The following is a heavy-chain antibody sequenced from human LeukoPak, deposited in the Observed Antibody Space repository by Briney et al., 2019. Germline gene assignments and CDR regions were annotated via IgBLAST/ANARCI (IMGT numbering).Heavy chain of an antibody. CDR1: GGSFSGYY. J-gene: IGHJ4*02. CDR2: INHSGST. D-gene: IGHD3-22*01. CDR3: ARDHSGYYRRYFDY. V-gene: IGHV4-34*01. Sequence: SETLSLTCAVYGGSFSGYYWSWIRQPPGKGLEWIGEINHSGSTNYNPSLKSRVTISVDTSKNQFSLKLSSVTAADTAVYYCARDHSGYYRRYFDYWGQGTLVTVSS.